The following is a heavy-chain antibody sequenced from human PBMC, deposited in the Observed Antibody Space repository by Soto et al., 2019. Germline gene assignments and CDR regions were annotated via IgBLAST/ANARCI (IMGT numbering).Heavy chain of an antibody. CDR2: IWYDGSNK. D-gene: IGHD4-17*01. V-gene: IGHV3-33*01. Sequence: PGGSLRLSCAASGFTFSSYGMHWVRQAPGKGLEWVAVIWYDGSNKYYADSVKGRFTISRDNSKNTLYLQMNSLRAEDTAVYYCARDQGYGDYYYYGMDVWGQGATVTVSS. CDR3: ARDQGYGDYYYYGMDV. CDR1: GFTFSSYG. J-gene: IGHJ6*02.